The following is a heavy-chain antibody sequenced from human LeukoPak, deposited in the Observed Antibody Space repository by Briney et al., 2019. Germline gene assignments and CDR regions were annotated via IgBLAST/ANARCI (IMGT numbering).Heavy chain of an antibody. J-gene: IGHJ6*02. CDR3: ARDQGSTRRYYYGSGSYYFRVPYYYYGMDV. D-gene: IGHD3-10*01. CDR2: ISISSSYI. CDR1: GFTFSSYS. Sequence: GGSLRLSCAASGFTFSSYSMIWVRQAPGKGLEWVSSISISSSYIFYADSVRGRFTISRDNAKNSLYLQMNSLRAEDTAVYYCARDQGSTRRYYYGSGSYYFRVPYYYYGMDVWGQGTTVTVSS. V-gene: IGHV3-21*01.